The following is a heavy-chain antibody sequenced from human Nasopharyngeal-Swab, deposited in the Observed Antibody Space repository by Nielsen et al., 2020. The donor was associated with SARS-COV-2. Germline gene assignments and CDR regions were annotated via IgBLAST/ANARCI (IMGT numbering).Heavy chain of an antibody. V-gene: IGHV3-48*01. CDR2: ISSSSSTI. J-gene: IGHJ6*03. D-gene: IGHD3-3*01. Sequence: VRQAPGKGLEWVSYISSSSSTIYYADSVKGRFTISRDNAKNSLYLQMNSLRAEDTAVYYCASRQNVLRFLEWSSYYYYYYMDVWSKGTTVTVSS. CDR3: ASRQNVLRFLEWSSYYYYYYMDV.